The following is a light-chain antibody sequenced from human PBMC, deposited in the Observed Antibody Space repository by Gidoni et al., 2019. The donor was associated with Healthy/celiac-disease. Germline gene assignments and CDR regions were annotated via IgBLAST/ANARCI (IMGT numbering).Light chain of an antibody. V-gene: IGKV3-11*01. CDR3: QQRSNWPLT. J-gene: IGKJ3*01. CDR1: QSVSSY. CDR2: DAS. Sequence: EIVLTQSPATLSLSPGERATLSCRASQSVSSYLAWYQQKPGQAPRLLIYDASNRATGIPARFSGSGSGTDFTLTISSLEPEDFAVYYCQQRSNWPLTFXHXTKVXIK.